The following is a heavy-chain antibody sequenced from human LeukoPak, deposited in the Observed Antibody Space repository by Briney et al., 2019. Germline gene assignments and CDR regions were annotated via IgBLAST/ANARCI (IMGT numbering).Heavy chain of an antibody. CDR3: ARGNWGSLFDAFDI. D-gene: IGHD7-27*01. CDR2: ISYDGNNK. V-gene: IGHV3-30-3*01. CDR1: GFTFSSYA. J-gene: IGHJ3*02. Sequence: GGSLRLTCAASGFTFSSYAMHWVRQAPGKGLEWVAVISYDGNNKYYANSVKGRFTISRDNSKNTLYLQMNSLRPEDTAIYYCARGNWGSLFDAFDIRGQGTMVTVSS.